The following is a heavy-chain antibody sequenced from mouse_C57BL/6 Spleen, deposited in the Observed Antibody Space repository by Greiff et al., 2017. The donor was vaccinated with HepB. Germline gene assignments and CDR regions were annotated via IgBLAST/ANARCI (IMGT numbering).Heavy chain of an antibody. V-gene: IGHV14-3*01. J-gene: IGHJ4*01. CDR1: GFNIKNTY. D-gene: IGHD4-1*01. CDR3: ALNGDGRGYYAMDY. Sequence: EVQRVESVAELVRPGASVKLSCTASGFNIKNTYMHWVKQRPEQGLEWIGRIDPANGNPKYAPKFQGKATIAADTSSNTAYLQLSSLTSEDTAIYYCALNGDGRGYYAMDYWGQGTSVTVSS. CDR2: IDPANGNP.